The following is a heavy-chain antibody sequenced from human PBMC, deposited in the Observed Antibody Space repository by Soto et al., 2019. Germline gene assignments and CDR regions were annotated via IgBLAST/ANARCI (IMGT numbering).Heavy chain of an antibody. D-gene: IGHD3-22*01. V-gene: IGHV3-33*01. CDR3: ARAAWFYYGMDV. Sequence: GGSLRLSCATSGFIFNTYGMHWVRQAPGKGLEWLAVIWPDGSNRYYADSVSGQFTISRDNSKNTLFLQMSSLSADDTAVYYCARAAWFYYGMDVWGQGTTVTVSS. CDR2: IWPDGSNR. J-gene: IGHJ6*02. CDR1: GFIFNTYG.